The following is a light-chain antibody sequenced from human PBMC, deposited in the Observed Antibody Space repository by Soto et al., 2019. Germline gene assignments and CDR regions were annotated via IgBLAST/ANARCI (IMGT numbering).Light chain of an antibody. CDR3: CSYTSSSVYV. J-gene: IGLJ1*01. V-gene: IGLV2-11*01. Sequence: QSVLTQPRSVSGSPGQSVTISCTGTSSDVGGYNYVFWYQQHPGKAPKLMIYDVSKRPSGVPDRFSGSKSGNTASLTISGLQAEDEADYYCCSYTSSSVYVFGTGTKVTVL. CDR2: DVS. CDR1: SSDVGGYNY.